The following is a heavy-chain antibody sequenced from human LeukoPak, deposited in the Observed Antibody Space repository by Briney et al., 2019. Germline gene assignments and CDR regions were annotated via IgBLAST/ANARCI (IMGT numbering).Heavy chain of an antibody. CDR3: ARELRSHYYYYGMDV. CDR1: GFTVSSNY. Sequence: GGSLRLSCAASGFTVSSNYMSWVRQAPGKGLEWVSVIYSGGSTYYADSVKGRFTISRDNSKSTLYLQMNSLRAEDTAVYYCARELRSHYYYYGMDVWGQGTTVTVSS. J-gene: IGHJ6*02. CDR2: IYSGGST. V-gene: IGHV3-53*01. D-gene: IGHD2/OR15-2a*01.